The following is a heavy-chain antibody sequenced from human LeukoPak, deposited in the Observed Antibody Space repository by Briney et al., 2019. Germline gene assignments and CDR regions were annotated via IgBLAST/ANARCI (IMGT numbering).Heavy chain of an antibody. CDR2: ISSSSNTI. D-gene: IGHD3-16*02. Sequence: GGSLRLSCAASGFTFSSYAMSWVRQAPGKGLEWVSYISSSSNTIHYAESVKGRFTISRDNAKNSLYLQMNSLRAEDTAVYYCASLLTFGGVIDGDYWGQGTLVTVSS. CDR1: GFTFSSYA. V-gene: IGHV3-48*01. CDR3: ASLLTFGGVIDGDY. J-gene: IGHJ4*02.